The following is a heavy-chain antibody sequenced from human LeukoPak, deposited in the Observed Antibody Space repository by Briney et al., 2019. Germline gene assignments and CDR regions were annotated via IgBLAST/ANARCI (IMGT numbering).Heavy chain of an antibody. CDR2: ISAYNGNT. CDR1: GYTFTSYG. V-gene: IGHV1-18*01. D-gene: IGHD4-23*01. Sequence: ASVKVSCKASGYTFTSYGISWVRRAPGQGLEWMGWISAYNGNTNYAQKLQGRVTMTTDTSTTTAYMELRSLRSDDTAVYYCARLDYGGNPYYYYYYMDVWGKGTTVTVSS. CDR3: ARLDYGGNPYYYYYYMDV. J-gene: IGHJ6*03.